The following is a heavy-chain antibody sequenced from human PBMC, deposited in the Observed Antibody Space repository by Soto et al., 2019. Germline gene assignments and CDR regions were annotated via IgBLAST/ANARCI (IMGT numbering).Heavy chain of an antibody. J-gene: IGHJ4*02. Sequence: PSETLSLTCTVSGGSTSSSSYQWGWIRQPPGKGLEWIGYIYYNGSTNYNPSLKSRVTISVDTSNNQFSLKLTSVTAADTAVYYRARDKITGLFDYWGQGTLVTVSS. CDR1: GGSTSSSSYQ. D-gene: IGHD2-8*02. CDR2: IYYNGST. CDR3: ARDKITGLFDY. V-gene: IGHV4-61*05.